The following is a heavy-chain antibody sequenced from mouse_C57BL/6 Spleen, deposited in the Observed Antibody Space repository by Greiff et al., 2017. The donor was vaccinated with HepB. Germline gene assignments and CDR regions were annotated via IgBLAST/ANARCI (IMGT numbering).Heavy chain of an antibody. D-gene: IGHD2-5*01. CDR3: AYSNSYYYAMDY. CDR2: ISYDGSN. Sequence: EVKLQESGPGLVKPSQSLSLTCSVTGYSITSGYYWNWIRQFPGNKLEWMGYISYDGSNNYNPSLKNRISITRDTSKNQFFLKLNSVTTEDTATYYCAYSNSYYYAMDYWGQGTSVTVSS. V-gene: IGHV3-6*01. J-gene: IGHJ4*01. CDR1: GYSITSGYY.